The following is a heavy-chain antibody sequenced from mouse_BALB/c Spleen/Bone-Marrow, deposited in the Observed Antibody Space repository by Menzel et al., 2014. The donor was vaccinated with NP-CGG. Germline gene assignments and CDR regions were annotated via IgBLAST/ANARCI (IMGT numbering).Heavy chain of an antibody. V-gene: IGHV14-3*02. D-gene: IGHD2-4*01. Sequence: EVKLQESGAELVKPGASVKLSCTASGFNIKDTYMHWVKQRPEQGLEWIGRIDPANGNTKYDPKFQGKATITADTSSNTAYQQLSSLTSEDTAVYYCARYDYGVYFDYGGQGTTLTVSS. J-gene: IGHJ2*01. CDR1: GFNIKDTY. CDR2: IDPANGNT. CDR3: ARYDYGVYFDY.